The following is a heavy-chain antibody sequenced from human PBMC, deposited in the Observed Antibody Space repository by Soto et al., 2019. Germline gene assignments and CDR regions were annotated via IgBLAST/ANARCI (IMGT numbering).Heavy chain of an antibody. V-gene: IGHV3-48*03. Sequence: GGSLRLSCADSGFAFSSYEIKLFRQALGKGLEWVSYISSSGSTIYYADSVKGRFTISRDNAKNSLYLQMNSLRAEDTAVYYCARGSRSSGYYYYGMDVWGQGTTVTVSS. CDR1: GFAFSSYE. CDR3: ARGSRSSGYYYYGMDV. CDR2: ISSSGSTI. J-gene: IGHJ6*02. D-gene: IGHD6-13*01.